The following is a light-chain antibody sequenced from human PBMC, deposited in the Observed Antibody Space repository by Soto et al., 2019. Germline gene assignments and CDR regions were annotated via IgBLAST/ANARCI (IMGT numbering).Light chain of an antibody. CDR2: DAS. CDR3: QQHSNWLT. CDR1: QSVSIY. J-gene: IGKJ4*01. Sequence: EIVLTQSPATLSLSPGERATLSCRASQSVSIYLAWYQQKSGQAPRLLIYDASNRANGIPARFSGSVSGTDFTLTISSLEPEDFAVYYCQQHSNWLTFGGGTKVEIK. V-gene: IGKV3-11*01.